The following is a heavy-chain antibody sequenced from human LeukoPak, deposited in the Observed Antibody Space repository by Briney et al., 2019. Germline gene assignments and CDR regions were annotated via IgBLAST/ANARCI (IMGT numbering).Heavy chain of an antibody. V-gene: IGHV3-33*01. J-gene: IGHJ4*02. CDR1: GFTFSSYG. D-gene: IGHD3-22*01. CDR2: IWYDGSNK. CDR3: ASYAYYDSSGYDDLFDY. Sequence: PGRSLRLSCAASGFTFSSYGMHWVRQAPGKGLEWVAVIWYDGSNKYYADSVKGRFTISRDNSKNTLYLQMNSLRAEDTAVYYCASYAYYDSSGYDDLFDYWGQGTLVTVSS.